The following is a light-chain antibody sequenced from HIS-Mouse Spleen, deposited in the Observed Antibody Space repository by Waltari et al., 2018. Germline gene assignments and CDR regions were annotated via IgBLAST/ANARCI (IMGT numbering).Light chain of an antibody. CDR3: QVWDSSSDRV. V-gene: IGLV3-21*03. CDR2: DDS. Sequence: SYVLTQPPSVSVAPGKTARITCGGNNIGSKSVHWYQQKPVQAPGLVVYDDSARPSGIPERFSGSNSGNTATLTISRVEAGDEADYYCQVWDSSSDRVFGGGTKLTVL. J-gene: IGLJ3*02. CDR1: NIGSKS.